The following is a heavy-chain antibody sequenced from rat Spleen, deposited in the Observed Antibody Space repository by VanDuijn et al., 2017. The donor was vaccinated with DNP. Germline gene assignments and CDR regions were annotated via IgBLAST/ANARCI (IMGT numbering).Heavy chain of an antibody. Sequence: EVQLVESGGGLVQPGRSVKLSCAASGFTFSNYDMAWIRQVPGKGLEWVAAITSSGGSTYYPDSVKGRFTISRDNAKNTLYLQMDSLRSEDTATYYCARPNYGGYEGWFAYWGQGTLVTVSS. J-gene: IGHJ3*01. D-gene: IGHD1-11*01. V-gene: IGHV5-25*01. CDR1: GFTFSNYD. CDR3: ARPNYGGYEGWFAY. CDR2: ITSSGGST.